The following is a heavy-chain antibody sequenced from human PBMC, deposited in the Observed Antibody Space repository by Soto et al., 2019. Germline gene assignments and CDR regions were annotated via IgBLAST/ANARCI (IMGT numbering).Heavy chain of an antibody. CDR1: GFTFSTYS. J-gene: IGHJ4*02. CDR3: ARGGAYYYDSRYFDY. D-gene: IGHD3-22*01. V-gene: IGHV3-48*02. Sequence: EVQLVESGGGLVQPGGSLRLSCAASGFTFSTYSMNWVRQAPGKGLEWVSYISTSSSTIYYADSVKGRFTISRDNAKNSLYLQMNSLRDEDTAVYYCARGGAYYYDSRYFDYWGQGTLVTVSS. CDR2: ISTSSSTI.